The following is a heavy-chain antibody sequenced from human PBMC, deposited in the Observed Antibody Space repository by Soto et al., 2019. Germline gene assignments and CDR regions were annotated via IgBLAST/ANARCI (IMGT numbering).Heavy chain of an antibody. Sequence: TLSLPFTVSGGSISRGDYYWSFIRQPPGKGLEWIGYIYYSGSTYYNPSLKSRVTISVDTSKNQFSLKLRSVTAADTAVYYCAQAAAGHLFDYWGQGTLVTVSS. CDR1: GGSISRGDYY. J-gene: IGHJ4*02. CDR3: AQAAAGHLFDY. CDR2: IYYSGST. V-gene: IGHV4-30-4*01. D-gene: IGHD6-13*01.